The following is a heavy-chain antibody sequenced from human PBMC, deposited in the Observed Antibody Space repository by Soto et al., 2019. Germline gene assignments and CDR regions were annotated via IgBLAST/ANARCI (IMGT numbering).Heavy chain of an antibody. CDR3: AKAPSSDGNSGACSLRS. J-gene: IGHJ5*02. CDR1: GLTFSNYG. V-gene: IGHV3-23*01. D-gene: IGHD2-21*02. CDR2: SIIGGNT. Sequence: EVQLLESGGGLVQPGGSLRLSCAASGLTFSNYGMSWVRQAPGKGLEWVSSIIGGNTFYAGSVKGRFTISRDNSKNTLYLQMNSLTAEDTAVYYCAKAPSSDGNSGACSLRSWGQGTLVTVSS.